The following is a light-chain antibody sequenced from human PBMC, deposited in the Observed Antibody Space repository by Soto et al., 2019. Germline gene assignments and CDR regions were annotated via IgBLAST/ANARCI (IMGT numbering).Light chain of an antibody. CDR3: STYTSSRTR. V-gene: IGLV2-14*03. CDR1: SSDIGGYIY. Sequence: QSALTQPASVSGSPGQSITISCTGTSSDIGGYIYVSWYQHHPGKAPKLLIYDVSNRPSGVSNRCSGSKSGNTASLTISGLQVEDEADYFCSTYTSSRTRFGGGTKLTVL. J-gene: IGLJ2*01. CDR2: DVS.